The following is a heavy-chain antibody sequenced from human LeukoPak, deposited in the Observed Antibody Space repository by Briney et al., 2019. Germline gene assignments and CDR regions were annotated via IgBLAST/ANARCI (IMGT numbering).Heavy chain of an antibody. CDR3: ARDPVEWELLLDY. D-gene: IGHD1-26*01. Sequence: GGSLRLSCAAAGFTFSNYWMGWVRQAPGKRPEWVANMNIDGSEKYYADSVKGRFSISRDNARNSVYLQMASLRVEDTAVYYCARDPVEWELLLDYWGQGTLVTVSS. CDR2: MNIDGSEK. J-gene: IGHJ4*02. CDR1: GFTFSNYW. V-gene: IGHV3-7*01.